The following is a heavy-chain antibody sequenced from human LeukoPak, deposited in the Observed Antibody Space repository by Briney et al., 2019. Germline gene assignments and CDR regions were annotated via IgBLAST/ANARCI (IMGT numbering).Heavy chain of an antibody. CDR2: ISYDGSNK. V-gene: IGHV3-30-3*01. CDR1: GFTFSSYA. Sequence: GGSLRLSRAASGFTFSSYAMHWVRQAPGKGLEWVAVISYDGSNKYYADSVKGRFTISRDNSKNTLYLQMNSLRAEDTAVYYCARRESDDGMDVWGQGTTVTVSS. J-gene: IGHJ6*02. CDR3: ARRESDDGMDV. D-gene: IGHD3-10*01.